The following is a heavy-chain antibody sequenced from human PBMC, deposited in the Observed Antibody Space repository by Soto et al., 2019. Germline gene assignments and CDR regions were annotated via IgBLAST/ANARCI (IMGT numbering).Heavy chain of an antibody. CDR1: GGSIGSSSYY. J-gene: IGHJ4*02. CDR2: IYYSGST. Sequence: SETLSLTCTVSGGSIGSSSYYWGWIRQPPGKGLEWIGSIYYSGSTYYNPSLKGRVTISVDTSKNQFSLKLSSVTAADTAVYYCARQAATTYYYDSSGYYPFDYWGQGTLVTVSS. CDR3: ARQAATTYYYDSSGYYPFDY. D-gene: IGHD3-22*01. V-gene: IGHV4-39*01.